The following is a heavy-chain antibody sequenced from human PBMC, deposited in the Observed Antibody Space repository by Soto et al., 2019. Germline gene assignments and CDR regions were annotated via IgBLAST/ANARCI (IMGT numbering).Heavy chain of an antibody. V-gene: IGHV3-21*01. CDR3: ASQRSGFDY. CDR2: ISSSSSYI. Sequence: GGSLRLSCAASGFTFSSYSMNWVRQAPGKGLEWVSSISSSSSYIYYADSVKGRFTISRDNAKNSLYPQMNSLRAEDTAVYYCASQRSGFDYCGQGTLLTVSS. D-gene: IGHD3-10*01. CDR1: GFTFSSYS. J-gene: IGHJ4*02.